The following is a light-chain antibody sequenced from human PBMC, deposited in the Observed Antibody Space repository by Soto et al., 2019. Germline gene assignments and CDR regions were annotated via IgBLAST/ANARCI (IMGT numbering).Light chain of an antibody. J-gene: IGLJ2*01. CDR2: END. CDR3: QSYQNINHAVV. V-gene: IGLV6-57*03. Sequence: NFMLTQPHPVSESPGKTVTITCTRSSGSIATNYVQWYQQRPGSAPTTVIYENDQRPSGVPDRFSGSIDSSSNSASLSISGLKTEDEADYHCQSYQNINHAVVFGGGTKLTVL. CDR1: SGSIATNY.